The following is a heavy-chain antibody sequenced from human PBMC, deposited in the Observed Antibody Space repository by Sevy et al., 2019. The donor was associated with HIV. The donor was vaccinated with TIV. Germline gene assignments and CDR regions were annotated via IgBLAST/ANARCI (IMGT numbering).Heavy chain of an antibody. CDR1: GGSISSGGYS. J-gene: IGHJ5*02. V-gene: IGHV4-30-2*01. D-gene: IGHD3-3*01. CDR2: IYHSGST. CDR3: ARGRGATYYDFWSGYRDSLNWFDP. Sequence: SETLSLTCAVSGGSISSGGYSWSWIQQPPGKGLEWIGYIYHSGSTYYNPSLKSRVTISVDRSKNQFSLKLSSVTAADTAVYYCARGRGATYYDFWSGYRDSLNWFDPWGQGTLVTVSS.